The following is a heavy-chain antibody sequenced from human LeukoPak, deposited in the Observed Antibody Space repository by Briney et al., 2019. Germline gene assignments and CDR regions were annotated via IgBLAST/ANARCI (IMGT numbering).Heavy chain of an antibody. Sequence: SETLSLTCTVSGGSIGSAGYYWNWIRQHPGKGLEWIGYIYYSGSTDYNPSIKSRVTISIDTSKNQFSLRLSSVTAADTAVYYCARVLYDSYRGFDYWGQGTLVPVSS. J-gene: IGHJ4*02. CDR2: IYYSGST. V-gene: IGHV4-31*03. D-gene: IGHD3-16*01. CDR3: ARVLYDSYRGFDY. CDR1: GGSIGSAGYY.